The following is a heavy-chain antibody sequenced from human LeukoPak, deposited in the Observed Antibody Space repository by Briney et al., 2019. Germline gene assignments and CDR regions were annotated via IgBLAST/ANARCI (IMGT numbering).Heavy chain of an antibody. V-gene: IGHV1-69*04. D-gene: IGHD4-11*01. CDR1: GGTFSSYA. CDR2: IIPVLGIA. CDR3: ARAKDYSNYGVYFDY. Sequence: ASVKVSCKASGGTFSSYAISWVRQAPGQGLEWMGRIIPVLGIANYAQKFQGRVTITADKSTSTAYMELSSLRSEDTAVYYCARAKDYSNYGVYFDYWGRGTLVTVSS. J-gene: IGHJ4*02.